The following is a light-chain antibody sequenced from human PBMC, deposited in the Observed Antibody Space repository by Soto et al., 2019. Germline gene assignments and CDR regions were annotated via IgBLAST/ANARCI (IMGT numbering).Light chain of an antibody. Sequence: QSGLPPPHSLSSAAGQKVTISCSGSSANIGGNSVSWYQQLPGTAPKLLIYDDNKRPSGIPDRFSGSKSGTSATLGITGLQTGDEADYYCGSWDSSLSAYVFGTGTKVNVL. CDR3: GSWDSSLSAYV. J-gene: IGLJ1*01. CDR2: DDN. CDR1: SANIGGNS. V-gene: IGLV1-51*01.